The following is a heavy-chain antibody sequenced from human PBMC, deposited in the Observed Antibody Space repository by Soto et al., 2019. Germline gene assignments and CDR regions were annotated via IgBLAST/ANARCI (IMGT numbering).Heavy chain of an antibody. D-gene: IGHD3-10*01. CDR3: ARSVRGSGSYLGWFDP. Sequence: SETLSLTCAVYGGSFSGYYWSWIRQPPGKGLEWIGEINHSGSTNYNPSLKSRVTISVDTSKNQFSLKLSSVTAADTAVYYCARSVRGSGSYLGWFDPWGQGTPVTVSS. CDR2: INHSGST. J-gene: IGHJ5*02. CDR1: GGSFSGYY. V-gene: IGHV4-34*01.